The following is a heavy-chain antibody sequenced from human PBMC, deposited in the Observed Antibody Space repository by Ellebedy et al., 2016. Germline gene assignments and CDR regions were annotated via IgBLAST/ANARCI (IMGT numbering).Heavy chain of an antibody. D-gene: IGHD3-10*01. Sequence: SETLSLTCTVSGGSIGSYYWSWIRQPPGKGLEWIGNIYYSGSTNYNSSLKSRVTISVDTSKNQFSLKLSSVNAADTAVYYCAREGGGFGELLLDYWGQGTLVTVSS. CDR2: IYYSGST. CDR3: AREGGGFGELLLDY. J-gene: IGHJ4*02. CDR1: GGSIGSYY. V-gene: IGHV4-59*01.